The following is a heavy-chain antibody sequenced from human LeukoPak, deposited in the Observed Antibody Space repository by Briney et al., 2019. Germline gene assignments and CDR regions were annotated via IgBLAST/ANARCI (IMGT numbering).Heavy chain of an antibody. CDR3: ARDQGGWALFDY. J-gene: IGHJ4*02. V-gene: IGHV4-31*03. D-gene: IGHD6-19*01. Sequence: SETLSLTCTVSGGSISSAGYYWSWIRQYPGKGLEWIAYIYYTGSTYYNPSLKSRVTMSVDTSKNQFSLKLSSVTAADTAVYYCARDQGGWALFDYWGQGTLVTVSS. CDR1: GGSISSAGYY. CDR2: IYYTGST.